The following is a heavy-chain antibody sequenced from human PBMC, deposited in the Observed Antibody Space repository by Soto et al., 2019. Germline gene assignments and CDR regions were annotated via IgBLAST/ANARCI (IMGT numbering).Heavy chain of an antibody. CDR2: ISAYTGNA. CDR1: GYTFAHYG. V-gene: IGHV1-18*01. J-gene: IGHJ4*02. D-gene: IGHD6-19*01. Sequence: ASAKVSCKASGYTFAHYGVVWVRQSPGQGLEWLAWISAYTGNANYAQNLQDRVTVTTDTFTSTAYLELRSLTSNDTAVYYCERDMIALTGTGLVWEYWRQGTLVTVSS. CDR3: ERDMIALTGTGLVWEY.